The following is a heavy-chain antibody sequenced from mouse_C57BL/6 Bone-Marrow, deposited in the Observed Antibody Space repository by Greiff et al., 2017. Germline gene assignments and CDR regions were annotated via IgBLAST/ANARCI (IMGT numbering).Heavy chain of an antibody. Sequence: EVQGVESGGGLVKPGGSLKLSCAASGFTFSDYGMHWVRQAPEKGLEWVAYISSGSSTIYYADTVKGRVTISRDTAKNTLFLHMTSLRSEDTAMYYCATSQYAMDYWGQGTSVTVSS. V-gene: IGHV5-17*01. CDR2: ISSGSSTI. CDR1: GFTFSDYG. CDR3: ATSQYAMDY. D-gene: IGHD3-2*02. J-gene: IGHJ4*01.